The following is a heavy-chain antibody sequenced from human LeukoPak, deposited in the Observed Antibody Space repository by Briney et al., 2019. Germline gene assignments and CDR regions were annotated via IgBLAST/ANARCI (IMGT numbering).Heavy chain of an antibody. CDR1: GFTFSSYG. D-gene: IGHD6-6*01. V-gene: IGHV3-33*01. CDR3: ARDRSSSSSPFDY. Sequence: GGSLPLSCAASGFTFSSYGMHWVRQAPGKGLEWVAVIWYDGSNKYYADSVKGRFTISRDNSKNTLYLQMNSLRAEDTAVYYCARDRSSSSSPFDYWGQGTLVTVSS. CDR2: IWYDGSNK. J-gene: IGHJ4*02.